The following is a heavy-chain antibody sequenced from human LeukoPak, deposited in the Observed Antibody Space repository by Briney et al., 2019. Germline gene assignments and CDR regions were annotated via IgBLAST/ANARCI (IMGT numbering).Heavy chain of an antibody. CDR1: GDSINSDY. J-gene: IGHJ6*03. Sequence: PSETLSLTCTVSGDSINSDYWNWIRQPPGKGLEWIGFIYYSGSTNYNPSLKSRVTISVDASRNHFSLKLNSVTAADTAVYYCARDYVVPPGEYYMDVWGKGTTVTVSS. V-gene: IGHV4-59*12. D-gene: IGHD2-2*01. CDR2: IYYSGST. CDR3: ARDYVVPPGEYYMDV.